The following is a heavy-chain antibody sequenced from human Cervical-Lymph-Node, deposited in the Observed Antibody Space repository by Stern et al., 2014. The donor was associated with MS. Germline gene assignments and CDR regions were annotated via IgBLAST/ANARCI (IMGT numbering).Heavy chain of an antibody. CDR3: ARSEQAEWLGN. V-gene: IGHV5-51*01. CDR1: GYSFTRYW. D-gene: IGHD3-3*01. CDR2: IYPGDSAT. J-gene: IGHJ4*02. Sequence: VQLVQSGAEVKKPGESLKISCKGSGYSFTRYWIGWVRQMPGKGLEWMGIIYPGDSATRYTPSFTGQVPLSAAQALSPPTRQWSSLKASDTAMYYCARSEQAEWLGNWGQGTLVTVSS.